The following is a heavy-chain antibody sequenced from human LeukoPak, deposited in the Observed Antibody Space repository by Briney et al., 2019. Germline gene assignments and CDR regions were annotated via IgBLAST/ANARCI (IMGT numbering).Heavy chain of an antibody. CDR1: GLTFSNYW. V-gene: IGHV3-7*01. CDR2: VNEDGSAK. Sequence: GSLRLSCVVSGLTFSNYWMIWVRQAPGKGLESVAIVNEDGSAKYYLDSVKGRFTISRDNARNSLYLEMNSLRAEDTAVYYCARAQAGTYFDYWGQGTLVTVSS. J-gene: IGHJ4*02. CDR3: ARAQAGTYFDY.